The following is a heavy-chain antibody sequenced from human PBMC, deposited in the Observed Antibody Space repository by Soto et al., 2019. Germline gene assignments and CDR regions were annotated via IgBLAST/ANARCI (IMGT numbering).Heavy chain of an antibody. Sequence: SETLSLTCTVSGGSISSGGYYWSWIRQHPGKGLEWIGYIYYSGSTYYNPSLKSRVTISVDTSKNQFSLKLSSVTAADTAVYYCARATSSPGRYCSGGSCYSTPFDYWGQGTLVTVSS. CDR3: ARATSSPGRYCSGGSCYSTPFDY. V-gene: IGHV4-31*03. CDR2: IYYSGST. D-gene: IGHD2-15*01. J-gene: IGHJ4*02. CDR1: GGSISSGGYY.